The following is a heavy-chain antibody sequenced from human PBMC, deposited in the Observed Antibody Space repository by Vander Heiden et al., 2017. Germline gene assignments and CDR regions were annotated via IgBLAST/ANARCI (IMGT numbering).Heavy chain of an antibody. CDR3: ARDKGYQLLYYYYYGMDV. CDR1: GFTFSNYG. D-gene: IGHD2-2*01. V-gene: IGHV3-33*01. CDR2: IWYDGSNK. J-gene: IGHJ6*02. Sequence: QVRLVESGGGVVKPGRSLRLSCAPSGFTFSNYGMHWVRQAPGKGLEWVAVIWYDGSNKYYADSVKGRFTISRDNSKNTLYLQMNSLRAEDTAVYYCARDKGYQLLYYYYYGMDVWGQGTTVTVSS.